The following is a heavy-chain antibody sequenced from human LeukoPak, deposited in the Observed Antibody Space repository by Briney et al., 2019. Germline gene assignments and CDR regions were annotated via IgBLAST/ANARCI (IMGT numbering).Heavy chain of an antibody. CDR3: ARGDSLAAAGTFNAFDI. CDR2: INHSGST. J-gene: IGHJ3*02. V-gene: IGHV4-34*01. CDR1: GGSFSGYY. Sequence: PSETLSLTCAVYGGSFSGYYWGWIRQPPGKGLEWIGEINHSGSTNYNPSLKSRVTISVDTSKNQFSLKLSSVTAADTAVYYCARGDSLAAAGTFNAFDIWGQGTMVTVSS. D-gene: IGHD6-13*01.